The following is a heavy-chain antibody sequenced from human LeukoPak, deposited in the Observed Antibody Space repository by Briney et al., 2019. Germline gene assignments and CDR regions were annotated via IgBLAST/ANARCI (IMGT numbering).Heavy chain of an antibody. J-gene: IGHJ4*02. V-gene: IGHV3-48*03. CDR2: TSSSGRTI. CDR3: ARATRGVASNFDY. D-gene: IGHD2-15*01. CDR1: GFTFSSYE. Sequence: GRSLRLSCASSGFTFSSYEMNWVRQAPGKGLEWVSYTSSSGRTIYYADSVRGRFTISRDNAKNSVYLQMNRLRAEDTAVYYCARATRGVASNFDYWGQGTLVTVSS.